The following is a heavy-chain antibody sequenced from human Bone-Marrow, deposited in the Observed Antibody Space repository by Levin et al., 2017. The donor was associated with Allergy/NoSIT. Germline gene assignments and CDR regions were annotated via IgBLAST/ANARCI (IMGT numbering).Heavy chain of an antibody. Sequence: ASVKVSCKASGYTFINYGINWVRQAPGQGLEWMGWISAHNGNTNYAQNLQGRVTMTTETSTSTAYMELRSLRSDDTAVYYCARENAGDRGSFDYWGQGALVTVSS. CDR1: GYTFINYG. J-gene: IGHJ4*02. V-gene: IGHV1-18*01. CDR3: ARENAGDRGSFDY. D-gene: IGHD4-17*01. CDR2: ISAHNGNT.